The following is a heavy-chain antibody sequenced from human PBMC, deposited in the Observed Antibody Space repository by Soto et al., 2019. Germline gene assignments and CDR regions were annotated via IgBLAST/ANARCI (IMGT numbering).Heavy chain of an antibody. D-gene: IGHD3-22*01. CDR1: GFTFSSYW. Sequence: GGSLRLSCAASGFTFSSYWMSWVRQAPGKGLEWVANIKQDGSEKYYADSVKGRFTISRHSSKNTLYLEMNSLRVEDTAVYYCATFYDSSGYAPSYAFDIWGQGTMVTVSS. CDR3: ATFYDSSGYAPSYAFDI. V-gene: IGHV3-7*05. J-gene: IGHJ3*02. CDR2: IKQDGSEK.